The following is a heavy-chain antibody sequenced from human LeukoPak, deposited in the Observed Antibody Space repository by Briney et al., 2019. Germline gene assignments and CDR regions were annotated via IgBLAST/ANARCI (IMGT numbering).Heavy chain of an antibody. V-gene: IGHV3-21*01. Sequence: GGSLRLSCAASGFTFSSYSMNWVRQAPGKGLEWVSSISSSSSYIYYADSVKGRFTISRDNAKNSLYLQMNSLRAEDTAVYYCARRYSSSWSDWYFDLWGRGTLVTVSS. CDR1: GFTFSSYS. J-gene: IGHJ2*01. D-gene: IGHD6-6*01. CDR2: ISSSSSYI. CDR3: ARRYSSSWSDWYFDL.